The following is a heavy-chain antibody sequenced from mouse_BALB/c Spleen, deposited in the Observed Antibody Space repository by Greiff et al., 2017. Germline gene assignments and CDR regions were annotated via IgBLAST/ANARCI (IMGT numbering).Heavy chain of an antibody. CDR3: ARHEIHYYGYRYFDV. CDR2: INPNNGGT. Sequence: EVQLQQSGPELVKPGASVKIPCKASGYTFTDYNMDWVKQSHGKSLEWIGDINPNNGGTIYNQKFKGKATLTVDKSSSTAYMELRSLTSEDTAVYYCARHEIHYYGYRYFDVWGAGTTVTVSS. CDR1: GYTFTDYN. V-gene: IGHV1-18*01. D-gene: IGHD1-2*01. J-gene: IGHJ1*01.